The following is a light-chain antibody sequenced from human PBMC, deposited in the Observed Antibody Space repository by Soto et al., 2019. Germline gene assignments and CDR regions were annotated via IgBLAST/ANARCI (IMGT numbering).Light chain of an antibody. CDR1: SSNIGSNY. CDR2: RNN. Sequence: QPVLTQPPSASGTPGQRVTISCSGSSSNIGSNYVYWYQQLPGTAPKLLIYRNNQRPSGVPDRFSGSKSGTSASLAISGLRSEDEADYYCAAWDDSLSGPWVFGGETKLTVL. V-gene: IGLV1-47*01. CDR3: AAWDDSLSGPWV. J-gene: IGLJ3*02.